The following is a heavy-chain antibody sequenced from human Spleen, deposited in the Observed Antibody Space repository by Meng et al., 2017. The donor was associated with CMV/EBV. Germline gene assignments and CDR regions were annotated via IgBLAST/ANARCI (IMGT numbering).Heavy chain of an antibody. D-gene: IGHD3-22*01. CDR1: GGSISSSSYY. Sequence: LSCTVSGGSISSSSYYWGWIRQAPGKGLEWIGSIYYSGNTYYNPSLKSRVTISVDTSKNQFSLKLSSVTAADTAVYYCASLYDSSGYYYRNWFDPWGQGTLVTVSS. V-gene: IGHV4-39*01. CDR3: ASLYDSSGYYYRNWFDP. J-gene: IGHJ5*02. CDR2: IYYSGNT.